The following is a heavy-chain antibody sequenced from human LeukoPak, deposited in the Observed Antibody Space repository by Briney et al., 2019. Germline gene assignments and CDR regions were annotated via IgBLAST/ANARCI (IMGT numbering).Heavy chain of an antibody. J-gene: IGHJ4*02. CDR3: ARESPAFDY. CDR1: GFTFSGFA. Sequence: PGASLRLSCVDSGFTFSGFAMSWVRQAPGKGLEWVSTISSSGSTTYYVDSVKGRFTISRDNSRNTLYLQMNSLRGEDTAVYYCARESPAFDYWGQGTLVTVS. CDR2: ISSSGSTT. V-gene: IGHV3-23*01.